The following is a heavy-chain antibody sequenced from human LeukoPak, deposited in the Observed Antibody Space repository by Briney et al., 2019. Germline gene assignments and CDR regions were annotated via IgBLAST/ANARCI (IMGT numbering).Heavy chain of an antibody. D-gene: IGHD4-17*01. CDR3: ARGGYGAHMR. V-gene: IGHV3-74*01. CDR2: INSDGSIT. CDR1: GFTFSSYW. J-gene: IGHJ4*02. Sequence: GGSLRLSCAASGFTFSSYWMHWVRRAPGKGLVWVSGINSDGSITSYADSVKGRFTISRDNAKNTLYLQMNSLRAEDTALYYCARGGYGAHMRWGQGTLVSVS.